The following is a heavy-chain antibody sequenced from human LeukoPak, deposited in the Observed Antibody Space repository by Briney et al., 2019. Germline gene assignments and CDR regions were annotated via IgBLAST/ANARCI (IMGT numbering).Heavy chain of an antibody. D-gene: IGHD1-26*01. J-gene: IGHJ4*02. V-gene: IGHV4-61*02. Sequence: SETLSLTCTVSGDSFNIGSYSWTWIRQPAGKGLEWIGRIYTNGNTNYNPSLKSRVTLSVDTSKNQFSLNLKSVTAADTAVYYCAREWSGSDYGDVKTFDSWGQGTLVTVSS. CDR3: AREWSGSDYGDVKTFDS. CDR1: GDSFNIGSYS. CDR2: IYTNGNT.